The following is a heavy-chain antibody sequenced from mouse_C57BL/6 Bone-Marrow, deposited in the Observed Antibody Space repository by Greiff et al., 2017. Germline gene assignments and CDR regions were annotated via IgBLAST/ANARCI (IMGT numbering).Heavy chain of an antibody. D-gene: IGHD1-1*01. CDR3: ARVYYGSSYVWYFDV. V-gene: IGHV1-64*01. J-gene: IGHJ1*03. Sequence: QVQLQQPGAELVKPGASVKLSCKASGYTFTSYWMHWVKQRPGQGLEWIGMIHPNSGSTNYNEKFKSKATLTVDKSSSTAYMQLSSLTSEDSAVYYCARVYYGSSYVWYFDVWGTGTTVTVSS. CDR2: IHPNSGST. CDR1: GYTFTSYW.